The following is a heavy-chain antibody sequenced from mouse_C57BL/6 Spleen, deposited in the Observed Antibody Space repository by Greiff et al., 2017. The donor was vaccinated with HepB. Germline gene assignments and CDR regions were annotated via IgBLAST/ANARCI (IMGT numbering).Heavy chain of an antibody. V-gene: IGHV1-82*01. Sequence: VQLQQSGPELVKPGASVKISCKASGYAFSSSWMNWVKQRPGKGLEWIGRIYPGDGDTNYNGKFKGKATLTADKSSSTAYMQLSSLTSEDSAVYFCARDYYDYDFDYWGQGTTLTVSS. J-gene: IGHJ2*01. CDR2: IYPGDGDT. CDR3: ARDYYDYDFDY. CDR1: GYAFSSSW. D-gene: IGHD2-4*01.